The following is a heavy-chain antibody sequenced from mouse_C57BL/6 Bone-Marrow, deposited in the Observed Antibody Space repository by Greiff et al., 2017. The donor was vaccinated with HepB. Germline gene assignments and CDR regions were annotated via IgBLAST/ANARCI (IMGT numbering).Heavy chain of an antibody. CDR2: INPYNGGT. Sequence: VQLQQSGPVLVKPGASVKMSCKASGYTFTDYYMNWVKQSHGKSLEWIGVINPYNGGTSYNQKFKGKATLTVDKSSSTAYMELNSLTPEDSAVYYCARGVYSYYFDYWGQGTTLTVSS. D-gene: IGHD2-12*01. CDR3: ARGVYSYYFDY. CDR1: GYTFTDYY. V-gene: IGHV1-19*01. J-gene: IGHJ2*01.